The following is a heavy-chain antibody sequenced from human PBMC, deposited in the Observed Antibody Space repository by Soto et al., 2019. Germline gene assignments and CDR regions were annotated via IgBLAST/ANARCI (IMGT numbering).Heavy chain of an antibody. CDR3: ARDYRCQYSGTYSVDY. V-gene: IGHV1-18*01. Sequence: ASVKVSCKASGYTFTSYGISWVRQAPGQGLEWMGWISAYNGNTNYAQTLQGRVTMTTDTSTNTAYMELRSLRSDDTAVYYCARDYRCQYSGTYSVDYWGQGTLVTVSS. D-gene: IGHD1-26*01. CDR2: ISAYNGNT. CDR1: GYTFTSYG. J-gene: IGHJ4*02.